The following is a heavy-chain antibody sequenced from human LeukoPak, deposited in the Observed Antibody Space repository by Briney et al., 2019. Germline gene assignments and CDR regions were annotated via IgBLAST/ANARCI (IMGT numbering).Heavy chain of an antibody. Sequence: GTLSLTCAVSGGSISSSNWWSWVRQAPGKGLEWVSVIYSGDITYYADSVKGRFTISRDNSKNTLYLQMNSLKAEDTAVYYCARGIAVAGSHFDNWGQGTLVTVSS. D-gene: IGHD6-19*01. CDR2: IYSGDIT. J-gene: IGHJ4*02. CDR3: ARGIAVAGSHFDN. V-gene: IGHV3-53*01. CDR1: GGSISSSNW.